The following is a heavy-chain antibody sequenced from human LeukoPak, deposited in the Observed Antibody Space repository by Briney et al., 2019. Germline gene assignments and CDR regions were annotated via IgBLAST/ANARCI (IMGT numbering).Heavy chain of an antibody. CDR3: ARAGLTTTGGPGGFDI. Sequence: PSETLSFTCTVSGGSMSTFYWNWIRQPPGKGLEWIGYIYYSGSTNYNPSLKSRVTMSVDTSKNQFSLKVRSVTAADTAVYYCARAGLTTTGGPGGFDIWGQGTMVTVSS. D-gene: IGHD4-17*01. V-gene: IGHV4-59*01. CDR2: IYYSGST. J-gene: IGHJ3*02. CDR1: GGSMSTFY.